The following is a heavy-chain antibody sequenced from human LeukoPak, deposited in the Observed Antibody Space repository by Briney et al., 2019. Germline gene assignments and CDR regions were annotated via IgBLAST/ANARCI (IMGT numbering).Heavy chain of an antibody. CDR3: ARGRSITILRGVAISDGFDI. D-gene: IGHD3-10*01. J-gene: IGHJ3*02. CDR2: INSDGSDT. CDR1: GFTFSRYW. V-gene: IGHV3-74*01. Sequence: PGGSLRLSCVASGFTFSRYWMHWVRQAPGKGLVWVARINSDGSDTSYADSVKGRFTISRDNAKNRLYLQMNSLRAEDTAVYYCARGRSITILRGVAISDGFDIWGQGTKVTVS.